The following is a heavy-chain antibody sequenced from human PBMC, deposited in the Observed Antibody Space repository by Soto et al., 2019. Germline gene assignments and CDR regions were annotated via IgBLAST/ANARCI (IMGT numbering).Heavy chain of an antibody. CDR2: IWYDGSNK. V-gene: IGHV3-33*01. D-gene: IGHD2-15*01. Sequence: QVQLVESGGGVVQPGRSLRLSCAESGFTFSSYGMHWVRHAPGKGLEWVAVIWYDGSNKYYADSVKGRFTISRDNSKNTLYLQMNSLRAEDTAVYYCARDAYCSGGSCTLSFDYWGQGTLVTVSS. CDR1: GFTFSSYG. J-gene: IGHJ4*02. CDR3: ARDAYCSGGSCTLSFDY.